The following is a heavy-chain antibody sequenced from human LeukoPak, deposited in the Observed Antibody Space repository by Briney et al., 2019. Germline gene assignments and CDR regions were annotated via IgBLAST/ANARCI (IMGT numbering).Heavy chain of an antibody. J-gene: IGHJ3*02. CDR1: GFTVRSSY. CDR2: IYSGGST. D-gene: IGHD3-22*01. V-gene: IGHV3-53*01. Sequence: GGSLRLSCAASGFTVRSSYMGWVRQAPGKGLEWVSTIYSGGSTYYADSVKGRFTISRDNSENTLYLQMNSLRAEDTAVYYCAGIVVVIDPDAFDIWGQGTMVTVSS. CDR3: AGIVVVIDPDAFDI.